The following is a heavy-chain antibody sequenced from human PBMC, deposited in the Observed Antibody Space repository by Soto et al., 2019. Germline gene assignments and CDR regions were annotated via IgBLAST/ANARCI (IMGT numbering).Heavy chain of an antibody. Sequence: QVQLVQSGAEVKKPGASVKVSCKASGYTFTSYDINWVRQATGQGLEWMGWMNPNSGNTGYAQKFQGRVTMTRNTYISTAYMELSSLRSEDTAVYYCARPTYYDFWSGDPPSDGMDVWGQGTTVTVAS. D-gene: IGHD3-3*01. V-gene: IGHV1-8*01. CDR1: GYTFTSYD. CDR2: MNPNSGNT. J-gene: IGHJ6*02. CDR3: ARPTYYDFWSGDPPSDGMDV.